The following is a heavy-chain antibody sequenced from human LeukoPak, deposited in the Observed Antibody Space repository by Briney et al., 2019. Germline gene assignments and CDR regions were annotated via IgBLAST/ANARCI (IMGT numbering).Heavy chain of an antibody. CDR2: ISGSGGST. CDR3: AKDPTVAATPYYFDY. Sequence: GGSLRLSCAASGFTFSSHAMSWVRQAPGKGLEWVSAISGSGGSTYYADSVKGRFTISRDNSKNTLYLQMNSLRAEDTAVYYCAKDPTVAATPYYFDYWGQGTLVNVSS. V-gene: IGHV3-23*01. J-gene: IGHJ4*02. CDR1: GFTFSSHA. D-gene: IGHD6-19*01.